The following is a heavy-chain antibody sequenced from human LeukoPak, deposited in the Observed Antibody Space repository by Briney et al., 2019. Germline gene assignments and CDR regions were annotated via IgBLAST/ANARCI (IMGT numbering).Heavy chain of an antibody. V-gene: IGHV3-23*01. D-gene: IGHD3-10*01. CDR3: AKDKVRGVMGY. J-gene: IGHJ4*02. Sequence: SGGSLRLSCAASGFTFSSYAMSWVRQAPGKGLEWVSAISGSGGSTYYADSVKGRFTISRDNSKNTLYLQMNSLRAEDTAVYYWAKDKVRGVMGYWGQGTLVTVSS. CDR1: GFTFSSYA. CDR2: ISGSGGST.